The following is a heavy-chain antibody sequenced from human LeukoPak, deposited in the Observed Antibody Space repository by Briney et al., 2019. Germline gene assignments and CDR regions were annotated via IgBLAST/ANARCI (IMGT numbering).Heavy chain of an antibody. CDR3: ARGDLYCSNTSCQWLAFDY. V-gene: IGHV4-59*01. CDR1: GGSISNYY. J-gene: IGHJ4*02. CDR2: IYDSEST. D-gene: IGHD2-2*01. Sequence: SETLSLTCTVSGGSISNYYWSWIRQPPGKGLEWIGYIYDSESTNYNPSLKSRVTISVDTSKNQFSLKLSSVTAADTAVYYCARGDLYCSNTSCQWLAFDYWGQGTLVTVSS.